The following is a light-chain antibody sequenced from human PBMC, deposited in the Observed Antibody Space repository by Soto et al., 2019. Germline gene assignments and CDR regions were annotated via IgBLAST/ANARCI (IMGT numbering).Light chain of an antibody. CDR3: QQFGNSPYT. Sequence: EIVLTQSPGTLSLSPGERATLSCRASQSVSSSYLAWYQQKPCQTPKLLIYGASNRATGIPDRFSGSGSGTDFTLTSSRLEPEDFAVYYCQQFGNSPYTFGQGTKLEIK. V-gene: IGKV3-20*01. CDR1: QSVSSSY. J-gene: IGKJ2*01. CDR2: GAS.